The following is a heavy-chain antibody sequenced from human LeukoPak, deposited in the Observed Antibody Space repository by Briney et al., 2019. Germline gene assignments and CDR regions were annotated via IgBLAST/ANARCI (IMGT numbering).Heavy chain of an antibody. D-gene: IGHD3-10*01. J-gene: IGHJ4*02. Sequence: PSETLSLTCAVYGGSFSGYYWSWIRQPPGKGLEWIGEINHSGSTNYNPSLKSRVTISVDTSKNQFSLKLSSVTAADTAVYYCARRLSRITMVRGNVFDYWGQGTLVTVSS. CDR3: ARRLSRITMVRGNVFDY. CDR2: INHSGST. CDR1: GGSFSGYY. V-gene: IGHV4-34*01.